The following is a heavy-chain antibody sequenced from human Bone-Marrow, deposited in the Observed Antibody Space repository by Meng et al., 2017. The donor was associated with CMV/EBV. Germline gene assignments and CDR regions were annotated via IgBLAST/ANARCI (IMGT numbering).Heavy chain of an antibody. V-gene: IGHV4-39*07. CDR3: ARGNFDIVVVPAAIGGWFDP. CDR2: IYDSEST. CDR1: GGSISISSYY. D-gene: IGHD2-2*01. J-gene: IGHJ5*02. Sequence: SETLSLTCTVSGGSISISSYYWGWIRQPPGKGLEWSGSIYDSESTYYNPSLKSRVTISVDTSTNQFSMKLSSVTAADTAVYYCARGNFDIVVVPAAIGGWFDPWGQGTLVTVSS.